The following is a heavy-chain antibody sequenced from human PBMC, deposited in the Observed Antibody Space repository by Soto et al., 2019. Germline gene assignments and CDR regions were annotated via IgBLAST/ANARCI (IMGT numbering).Heavy chain of an antibody. J-gene: IGHJ4*02. CDR2: IYYSGST. CDR3: ASVATLSIYYFDY. Sequence: SETLSLTCTVSGGSISSHYWSWIRQPPGKGLEWIGYIYYSGSTNYNPSLKSRVTISVDTSKNQFSLKLSSVTAADTAVYYCASVATLSIYYFDYWGQGTMVTVSS. D-gene: IGHD3-3*02. CDR1: GGSISSHY. V-gene: IGHV4-59*11.